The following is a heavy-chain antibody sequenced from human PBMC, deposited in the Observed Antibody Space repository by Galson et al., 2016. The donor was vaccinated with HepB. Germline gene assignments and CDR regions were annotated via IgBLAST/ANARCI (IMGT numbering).Heavy chain of an antibody. J-gene: IGHJ4*02. CDR1: GGSISSYF. Sequence: TLSLTCNVSGGSISSYFWSWIRQTPGKELEWIGYIYKTGSTNYSPSLKSRVTISVDTSRNQFSLKVHSVTAADTAVYYCARGVTGTPYFDFWGQGALVTVSS. V-gene: IGHV4-59*01. CDR3: ARGVTGTPYFDF. CDR2: IYKTGST. D-gene: IGHD1-14*01.